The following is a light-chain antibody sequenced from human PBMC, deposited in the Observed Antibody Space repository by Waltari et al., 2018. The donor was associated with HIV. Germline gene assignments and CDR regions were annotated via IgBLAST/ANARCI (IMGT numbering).Light chain of an antibody. CDR3: NSYAGSNTLV. V-gene: IGLV2-8*01. Sequence: SALPQPPSPSGAPGQSVTISFTGTSRDGGYFNYVSWYQQHPGKAPKHVIVEVTKRPSGVPDRFSGSKSGNTASLTVSGLQPEDEAVYYCNSYAGSNTLVFGGGTKLTVL. J-gene: IGLJ3*02. CDR2: EVT. CDR1: SRDGGYFNY.